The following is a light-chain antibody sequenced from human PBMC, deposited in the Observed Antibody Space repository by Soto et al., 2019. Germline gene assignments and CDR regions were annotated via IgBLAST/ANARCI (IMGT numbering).Light chain of an antibody. J-gene: IGKJ1*01. V-gene: IGKV3-15*01. CDR2: DAS. CDR1: ESVGGN. CDR3: QQDNKWPRT. Sequence: EVVLTQSPATLSVSPGERVTLSCRASESVGGNLAWYQQRPVQSPILLIYDASISDTGLPARFGGRGSGTDFFLTISSLQSGDFALYYCQQDNKWPRTFGQVTKVDIK.